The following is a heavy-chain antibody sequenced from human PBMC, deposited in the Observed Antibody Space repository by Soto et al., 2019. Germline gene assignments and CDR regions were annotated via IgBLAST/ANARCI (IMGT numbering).Heavy chain of an antibody. Sequence: GGSLRLSCAASGFTFSSYSMNWVRQAPGKGLEWVSYISSSSSTIYYADSVKGRFTISRDNAKNSLYLQMNSLRDEDTAVYYCARTDHNWRELYYFDYWGQGTLVTVSS. CDR3: ARTDHNWRELYYFDY. D-gene: IGHD1-20*01. V-gene: IGHV3-48*02. CDR2: ISSSSSTI. J-gene: IGHJ4*02. CDR1: GFTFSSYS.